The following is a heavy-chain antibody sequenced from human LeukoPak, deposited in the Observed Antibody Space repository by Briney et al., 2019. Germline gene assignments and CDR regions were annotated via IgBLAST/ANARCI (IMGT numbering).Heavy chain of an antibody. Sequence: ASVRVSCKASGYTFTSYGISWVRQAPGQGLEWMGWISAYNGNTNYAQKLQGRVTMATDTSTSTAYMELRSLRSDDTAVYYCARDHDSSGYYSFFDYWGQGTLVTVSS. CDR1: GYTFTSYG. CDR3: ARDHDSSGYYSFFDY. V-gene: IGHV1-18*01. J-gene: IGHJ4*02. CDR2: ISAYNGNT. D-gene: IGHD3-22*01.